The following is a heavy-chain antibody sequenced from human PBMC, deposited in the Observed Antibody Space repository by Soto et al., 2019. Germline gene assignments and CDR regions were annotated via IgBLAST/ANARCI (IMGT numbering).Heavy chain of an antibody. CDR2: IYNSGGT. CDR1: GGSIISGDYY. D-gene: IGHD3-10*01. Sequence: KAAETLSLTCTVSGGSIISGDYYFTCIRQHPWIGPELIGYIYNSGGTSYNPSLKSRVTISVDTSKNQFSLRLSSVTAADTAVYYCARDPSVSMVRGIIANGLDVWGQGTTVTVSS. CDR3: ARDPSVSMVRGIIANGLDV. V-gene: IGHV4-31*03. J-gene: IGHJ6*02.